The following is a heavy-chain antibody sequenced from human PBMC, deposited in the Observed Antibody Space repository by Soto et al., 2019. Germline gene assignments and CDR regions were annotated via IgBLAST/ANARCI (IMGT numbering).Heavy chain of an antibody. CDR1: GGSISSGGYY. Sequence: QVQLQESGPGLVKPSQTLSLTCTVSGGSISSGGYYWSWIRQHPGKGLEWIGYIYYSGSTYYNPSLKSRXXIXVXXSKNQFSLKLSYVTAADTAVYYCAGVGYSYGYADYWGQGTLVTVSS. V-gene: IGHV4-31*03. J-gene: IGHJ4*02. CDR2: IYYSGST. CDR3: AGVGYSYGYADY. D-gene: IGHD5-18*01.